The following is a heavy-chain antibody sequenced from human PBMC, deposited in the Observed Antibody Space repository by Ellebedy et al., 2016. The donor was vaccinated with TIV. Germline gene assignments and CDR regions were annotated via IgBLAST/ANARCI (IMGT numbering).Heavy chain of an antibody. J-gene: IGHJ4*02. V-gene: IGHV3-7*01. Sequence: GESLKISCAASGFTFSRQWTSWVRLAPGKGLEWVAEITPDGSKKYYLDSVKGRFTVSRDNPTNSLYLQMNSLTVEDTAVYYCASSHAGWGQGTLVTVSS. CDR1: GFTFSRQW. CDR2: ITPDGSKK. CDR3: ASSHAG.